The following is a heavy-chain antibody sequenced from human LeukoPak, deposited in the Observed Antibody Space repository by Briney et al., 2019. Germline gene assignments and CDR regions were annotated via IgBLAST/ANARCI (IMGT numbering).Heavy chain of an antibody. CDR2: IYHSSGRT. CDR3: ARSHNYYYDTNGYYTAFDI. Sequence: PSETLSLTCGVSGYSISNGYYWGWIRQPPGKGLEWVGSIYHSSGRTYYSSSLRSRVTISVDTSKNQFSLKLSSVTAADTALYYCARSHNYYYDTNGYYTAFDIWGLGTMVTVSS. J-gene: IGHJ3*02. D-gene: IGHD3-22*01. V-gene: IGHV4-38-2*01. CDR1: GYSISNGYY.